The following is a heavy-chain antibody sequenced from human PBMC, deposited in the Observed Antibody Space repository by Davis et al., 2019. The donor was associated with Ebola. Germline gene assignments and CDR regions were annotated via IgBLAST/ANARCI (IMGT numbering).Heavy chain of an antibody. V-gene: IGHV4-38-2*02. CDR3: ARGPVSYYYDSSGYQTRYGMDV. D-gene: IGHD3-22*01. CDR2: IYHSGST. Sequence: SETLSLTCTVSGYSISSGYYWGWIRQPPGKGLEWIGSIYHSGSTYYNPSLKSRVTISVDTSKNQFSLKLSSVTAADTAVYYCARGPVSYYYDSSGYQTRYGMDVWGKGTTVTVSS. CDR1: GYSISSGYY. J-gene: IGHJ6*04.